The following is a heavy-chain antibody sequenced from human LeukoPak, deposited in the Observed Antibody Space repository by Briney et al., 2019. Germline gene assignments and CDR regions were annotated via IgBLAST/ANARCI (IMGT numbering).Heavy chain of an antibody. CDR3: ARHGPRDYLVIDAFDI. CDR2: IYYSGST. J-gene: IGHJ3*02. Sequence: SETLSLTCTVSGGSISSSSYYWGWIRQPPGKGLKWIGSIYYSGSTYYNPSLKSRVTISVDTSKNQFSLKLSSVTAADTAVYYCARHGPRDYLVIDAFDIWGQGTMVTVSS. D-gene: IGHD2-21*01. V-gene: IGHV4-39*01. CDR1: GGSISSSSYY.